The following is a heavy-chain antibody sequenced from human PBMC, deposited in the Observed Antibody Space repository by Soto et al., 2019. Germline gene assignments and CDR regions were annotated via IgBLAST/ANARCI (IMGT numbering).Heavy chain of an antibody. Sequence: QVQLVQSGAEVKKPGASVKVSCKASGYTFTGYYMHWVRQAPGQGLEWMGWINPNSGGTNYAQKFQGWVTMTRDTSISTDYMELSRLRSDNTPVYYWARDAPSPFPTTVTTSGLVDRWGQETMVTVSS. CDR2: INPNSGGT. V-gene: IGHV1-2*04. CDR1: GYTFTGYY. CDR3: ARDAPSPFPTTVTTSGLVDR. J-gene: IGHJ5*02. D-gene: IGHD4-17*01.